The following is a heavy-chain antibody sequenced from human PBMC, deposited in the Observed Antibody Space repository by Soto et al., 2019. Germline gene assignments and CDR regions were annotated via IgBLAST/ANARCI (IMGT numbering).Heavy chain of an antibody. J-gene: IGHJ4*02. CDR2: IIPIFGTA. CDR3: ARGNEWLISGHLFDY. CDR1: GGTFSSYA. V-gene: IGHV1-69*13. Sequence: ASVKVSCKASGGTFSSYAISWVRQAPGQGLEWMGGIIPIFGTANYAQKFQGRVTITADESTSTAYMELSSLRSEDTAVYYCARGNEWLISGHLFDYWGQGTLVTVSS. D-gene: IGHD6-19*01.